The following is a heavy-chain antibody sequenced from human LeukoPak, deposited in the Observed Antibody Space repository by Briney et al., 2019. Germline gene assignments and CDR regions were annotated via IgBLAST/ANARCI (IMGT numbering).Heavy chain of an antibody. Sequence: GGPLRLSCAASGFTFSSYAMSWVRRAPGKGLEWVSAISGSGGSTYYADSVKGRFTISRDNSRNTLYLQMNSLRAEDTAVYYCAVQDIVVVPAAIRTDYWGQGTLVTVSS. J-gene: IGHJ4*02. V-gene: IGHV3-23*01. CDR3: AVQDIVVVPAAIRTDY. D-gene: IGHD2-2*02. CDR2: ISGSGGST. CDR1: GFTFSSYA.